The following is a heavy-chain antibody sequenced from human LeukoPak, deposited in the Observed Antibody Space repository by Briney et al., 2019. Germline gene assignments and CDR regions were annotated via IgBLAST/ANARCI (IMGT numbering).Heavy chain of an antibody. J-gene: IGHJ4*02. V-gene: IGHV3-23*01. CDR3: AKDRSHSGIAAAGTCFDY. D-gene: IGHD6-13*01. CDR2: ISGSGGST. Sequence: GGSLRLSCAASGFTFSSYGMSWVRQAPGKGLEWVSAISGSGGSTYYADSVKGRFTISRDNSKNTLYLQMNSLRAEDTAVYYCAKDRSHSGIAAAGTCFDYWGQGTLVTVSS. CDR1: GFTFSSYG.